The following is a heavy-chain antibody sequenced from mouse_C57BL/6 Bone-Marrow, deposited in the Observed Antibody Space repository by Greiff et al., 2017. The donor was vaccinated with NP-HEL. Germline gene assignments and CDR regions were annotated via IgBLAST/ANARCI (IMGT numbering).Heavy chain of an antibody. CDR1: GLTFSSYA. V-gene: IGHV5-4*01. CDR3: ARERWLPRYFDV. D-gene: IGHD2-3*01. CDR2: ISDGGSYT. J-gene: IGHJ1*03. Sequence: EVKVVESGGGLVKPGGSRKLSGAASGLTFSSYAMSGVRQTPEKRLEWVATISDGGSYTYYPDNVNGRFTISRDTAQTNLYLQMRHLKSEDTAMYYCARERWLPRYFDVWGTGTTVTVSS.